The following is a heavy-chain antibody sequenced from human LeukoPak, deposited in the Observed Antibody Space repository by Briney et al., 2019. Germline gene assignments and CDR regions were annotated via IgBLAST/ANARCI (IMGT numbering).Heavy chain of an antibody. J-gene: IGHJ2*01. Sequence: GGSLRLSCAASGFTFSTYAMTWVRQAPGKGLEWVSSISGPGGSTYYADSVKGRFTISRDNSKNTLYLQMNSLRAEDTAIYYCAKEAVTTYWFFDLWGRGTLVTVSS. CDR3: AKEAVTTYWFFDL. CDR2: ISGPGGST. D-gene: IGHD4-17*01. V-gene: IGHV3-23*01. CDR1: GFTFSTYA.